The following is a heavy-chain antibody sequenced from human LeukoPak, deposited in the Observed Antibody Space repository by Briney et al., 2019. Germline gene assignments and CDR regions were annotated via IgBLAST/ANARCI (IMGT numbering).Heavy chain of an antibody. CDR1: GGSFSSGSYY. CDR3: AREGSHRLGYFVSGEYYYYGMDV. V-gene: IGHV4-61*01. J-gene: IGHJ6*04. CDR2: IYYSGST. D-gene: IGHD3-9*01. Sequence: SETLSLTCTVSGGSFSSGSYYWCWIRQPPGKGLEGIGYIYYSGSTNYNPSLKSRVTISVDTSKNQFSLKLSSVTAADTAVYYRAREGSHRLGYFVSGEYYYYGMDVWSKGTTVTVSS.